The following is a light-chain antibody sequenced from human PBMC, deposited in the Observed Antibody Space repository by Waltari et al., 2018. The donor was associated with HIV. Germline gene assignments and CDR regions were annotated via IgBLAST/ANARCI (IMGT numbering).Light chain of an antibody. V-gene: IGLV2-14*01. J-gene: IGLJ2*01. CDR3: TSYASSSSLL. CDR2: EVR. CDR1: SNDVGGYNY. Sequence: QSALTQPATVSGSPGQSITISCTGGSNDVGGYNYVSWYQHIPGKAPKLIIYEVRNRPSGVANRFSGSKSGNTASLTISGLQAEDEADYYCTSYASSSSLLFGGGTKLTVL.